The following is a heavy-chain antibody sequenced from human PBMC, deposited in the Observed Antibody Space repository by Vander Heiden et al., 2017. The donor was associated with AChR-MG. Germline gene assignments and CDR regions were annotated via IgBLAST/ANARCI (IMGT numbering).Heavy chain of an antibody. CDR2: CDYSGST. CDR3: GGGGGLGYSNQNWFDP. D-gene: IGHD6-13*01. CDR1: GGSISSYY. V-gene: IGHV4-59*01. Sequence: QVQLQESGPGLVKPSETLSLTCTVSGGSISSYYWSWIRQPPGKGLGWIVYCDYSGSTNHTPSRKSQATIAVDTPKTQFSLKLSPVTAADTAVYYCGGGGGLGYSNQNWFDPWGQGTLVTVSS. J-gene: IGHJ5*02.